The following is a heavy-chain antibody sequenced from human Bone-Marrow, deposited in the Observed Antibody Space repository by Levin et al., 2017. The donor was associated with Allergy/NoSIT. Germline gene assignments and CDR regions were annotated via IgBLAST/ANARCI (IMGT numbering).Heavy chain of an antibody. Sequence: SFTSFALSWIRQAPGKGLEWVSAISGSGTNTYYADSVKGRFTISRDTSKNTVFLEMNGLRAEDTAVYYCAKKGGNSFDYYFDSWGQGTLVAVSS. CDR2: ISGSGTNT. CDR1: SFTSFA. J-gene: IGHJ4*02. D-gene: IGHD4-23*01. V-gene: IGHV3-23*01. CDR3: AKKGGNSFDYYFDS.